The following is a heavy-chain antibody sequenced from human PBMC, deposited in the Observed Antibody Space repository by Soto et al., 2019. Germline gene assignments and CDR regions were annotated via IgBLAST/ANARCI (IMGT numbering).Heavy chain of an antibody. CDR3: ARRNDFWSGTNYYGMDV. CDR1: GCTFSSYW. CDR2: IRQDGSEK. V-gene: IGHV3-7*01. D-gene: IGHD3-3*01. Sequence: EVQLVESGGGLVQPGGSLRLSCAASGCTFSSYWMNWVRQAPGKGLEWVANIRQDGSEKYYVDSVKGRFTISRDNAKKSLYLQMNSLRAEDTAVYYCARRNDFWSGTNYYGMDVWGQGTTVTVSS. J-gene: IGHJ6*02.